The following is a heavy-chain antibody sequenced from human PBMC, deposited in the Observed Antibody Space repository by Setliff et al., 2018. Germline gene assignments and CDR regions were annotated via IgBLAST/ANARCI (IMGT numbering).Heavy chain of an antibody. CDR1: GYIFTDYF. D-gene: IGHD2-21*01. CDR3: ARVLTADTYQDY. Sequence: ASVKVSCKASGYIFTDYFIHWVRQAPGQGLECMGWINPASGTTQFTDKFQGGITVTSDPSISTVYMELSGLRRDDTAIYFCARVLTADTYQDYWGQGTLVTVSS. CDR2: INPASGTT. V-gene: IGHV1-2*02. J-gene: IGHJ4*02.